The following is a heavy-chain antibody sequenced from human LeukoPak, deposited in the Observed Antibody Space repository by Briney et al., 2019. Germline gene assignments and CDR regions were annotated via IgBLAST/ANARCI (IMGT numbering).Heavy chain of an antibody. CDR3: AISPRKRLDY. J-gene: IGHJ4*02. CDR2: ISYDGSNK. V-gene: IGHV3-30*03. CDR1: GFTFGSYG. Sequence: PGGSLRLSCAASGFTFGSYGMHWVRQAPGKGLEWVAVISYDGSNKYYADSVKGRFTISRDNSKNTLYLQMNSLRAEDTAVYYCAISPRKRLDYWGQGTLVTVSS.